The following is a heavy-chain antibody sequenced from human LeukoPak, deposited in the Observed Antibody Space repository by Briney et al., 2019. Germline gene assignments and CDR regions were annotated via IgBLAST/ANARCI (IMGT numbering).Heavy chain of an antibody. Sequence: PSETLSLTCAVSGGSISSYYWSWIRQPPGKGLEWIGYIYYSGSTNYNPSLKSRVTISVETSKNEFSLKLRSVTAADTAVYYCARVTGYRIEDYFDYWGQGTLVTVSS. CDR2: IYYSGST. J-gene: IGHJ4*02. CDR3: ARVTGYRIEDYFDY. V-gene: IGHV4-59*01. CDR1: GGSISSYY. D-gene: IGHD6-13*01.